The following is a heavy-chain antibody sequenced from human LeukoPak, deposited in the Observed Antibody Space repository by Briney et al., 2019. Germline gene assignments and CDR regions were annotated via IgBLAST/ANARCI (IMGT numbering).Heavy chain of an antibody. J-gene: IGHJ4*02. V-gene: IGHV3-7*01. CDR1: GFTFSSYW. CDR2: IKEDGSQK. Sequence: GGSLRLSCAASGFTFSSYWMSWVRQAPGKGLEWVANIKEDGSQKNYVDSVKGRFTTSRDNAKNSLYLQMNSLRAEDTAVYYCAGNRYGDSYWGQGALVTVSS. CDR3: AGNRYGDSY. D-gene: IGHD4-17*01.